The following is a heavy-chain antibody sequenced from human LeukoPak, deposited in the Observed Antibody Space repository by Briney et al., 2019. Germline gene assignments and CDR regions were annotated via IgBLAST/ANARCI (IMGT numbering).Heavy chain of an antibody. D-gene: IGHD3-22*01. CDR1: GYTFTGYY. CDR3: AIKLSSGGY. J-gene: IGHJ4*02. V-gene: IGHV1-8*02. Sequence: ASVKVSCKASGYTFTGYYMHWVRQATGQGLEWMGWVSPNSANTAYAQKFQGRVTMTRNTSISTAYMELSSLRSEDTAVYYCAIKLSSGGYWGQGTLVTVSS. CDR2: VSPNSANT.